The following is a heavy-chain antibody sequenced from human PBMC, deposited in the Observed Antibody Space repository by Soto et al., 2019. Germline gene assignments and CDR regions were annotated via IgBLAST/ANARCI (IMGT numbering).Heavy chain of an antibody. D-gene: IGHD4-17*01. CDR1: GFTFSSYS. Sequence: GGSLRLSCAASGFTFSSYSMNWVRQAPGKGLEWVSSISSSSSFRNYEDSVKGRFTISRDNAKKALYLQMNSLRVEDTAIYYCARARAYYGDFEGFDFWGQATLVTVSS. V-gene: IGHV3-21*04. CDR3: ARARAYYGDFEGFDF. J-gene: IGHJ4*02. CDR2: ISSSSSFR.